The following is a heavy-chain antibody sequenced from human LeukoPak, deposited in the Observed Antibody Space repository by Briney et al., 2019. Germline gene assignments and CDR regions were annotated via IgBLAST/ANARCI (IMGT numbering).Heavy chain of an antibody. CDR2: ISGTGANT. Sequence: GGSLRLSCAVSGFTFSSYAMTWVRQAPGKGLEWVSAISGTGANTYYADSVKGRFTTSRDSPRSTLYLQMNSLSNEDTAVYYCAYADNNGWYYFDYWGQGTLVTVSS. J-gene: IGHJ4*02. V-gene: IGHV3-23*01. CDR3: AYADNNGWYYFDY. CDR1: GFTFSSYA. D-gene: IGHD6-19*01.